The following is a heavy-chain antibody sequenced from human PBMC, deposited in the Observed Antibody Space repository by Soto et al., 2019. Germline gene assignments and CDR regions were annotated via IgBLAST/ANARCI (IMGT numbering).Heavy chain of an antibody. CDR1: GGSISSYY. CDR2: IYYSGST. Sequence: QVQLQESGPGLVKPSETLSLTCTVSGGSISSYYWSWIRQPPGKGLEWIGYIYYSGSTNYNPSLKSRVTISVDTSKNQCSLKLSSVTAADPAVYYCARRWGTTFDYWGQGTLFTVSS. D-gene: IGHD3-16*01. J-gene: IGHJ4*02. V-gene: IGHV4-59*08. CDR3: ARRWGTTFDY.